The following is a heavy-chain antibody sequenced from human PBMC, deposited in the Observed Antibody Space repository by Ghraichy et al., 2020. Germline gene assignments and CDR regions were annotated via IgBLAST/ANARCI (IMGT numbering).Heavy chain of an antibody. CDR1: GFIISYYG. D-gene: IGHD4-17*01. Sequence: GESLNIPCAASGFIISYYGIHWVRQSPGKGLEWVAAMTYEENKKYYADSVKGRFTIPRDNSKNTLYLQMDNLRPEDSAVYFCGKDPSIFGDYVNGIDVWGQGTTVTVSS. CDR2: MTYEENKK. V-gene: IGHV3-30*18. CDR3: GKDPSIFGDYVNGIDV. J-gene: IGHJ6*02.